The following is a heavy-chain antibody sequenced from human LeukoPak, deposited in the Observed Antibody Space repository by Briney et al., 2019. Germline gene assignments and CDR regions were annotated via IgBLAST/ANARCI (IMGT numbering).Heavy chain of an antibody. CDR1: GFTFSDYY. CDR3: ARGVGYYDSSAYYYDY. D-gene: IGHD3-22*01. CDR2: ISSSSSYT. J-gene: IGHJ4*02. V-gene: IGHV3-11*06. Sequence: GGSLRLSCAASGFTFSDYYMSWIRQAPGKGLEWVSYISSSSSYTNYADSVKGRFTISRDNAKNSLYLQMNSLRDEDTAVYYCARGVGYYDSSAYYYDYWGQGTLVTVSS.